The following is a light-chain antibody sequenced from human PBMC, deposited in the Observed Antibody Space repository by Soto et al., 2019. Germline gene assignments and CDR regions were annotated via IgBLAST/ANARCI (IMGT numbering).Light chain of an antibody. CDR1: QTVSITY. V-gene: IGKV3-11*01. J-gene: IGKJ5*01. CDR3: QQRSNWPQT. CDR2: GAS. Sequence: EILLTQSPGTLSLSPGESATLSCRASQTVSITYLTWYQQKPGQAPRLLIFGASKRATGIPARFSGSGSGTDFILTISSLEPEDFAVYYCQQRSNWPQTFGQGTRLEIK.